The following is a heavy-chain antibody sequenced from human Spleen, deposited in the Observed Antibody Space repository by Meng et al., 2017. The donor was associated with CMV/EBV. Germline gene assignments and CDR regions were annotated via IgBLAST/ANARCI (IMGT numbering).Heavy chain of an antibody. J-gene: IGHJ4*02. CDR1: GYTFTGYY. D-gene: IGHD3-3*01. Sequence: ASVKVSCKASGYTFTGYYMHWVRQAPGQGLEWMGWINPNSGGTNYAQKFQGRVTMTRDTSISTAYMELSRLRSDDTAVYYCARDTSPLRFLEWLLDHYFDYWGQGTLVTVSS. CDR2: INPNSGGT. V-gene: IGHV1-2*02. CDR3: ARDTSPLRFLEWLLDHYFDY.